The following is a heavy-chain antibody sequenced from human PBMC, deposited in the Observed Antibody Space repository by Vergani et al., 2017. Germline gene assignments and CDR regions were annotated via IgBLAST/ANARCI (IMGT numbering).Heavy chain of an antibody. CDR3: ARSRPYCTSGSCPAI. Sequence: QVKLQESGPGLLKPSQTLSLTCTVSGESIRSGSHYWSWIRQPAGKGPEWIGHIHTGGSTDLNPSFKSRVSISVDTSKSQFSLKLNSVTVADTAVYYCARSRPYCTSGSCPAIWGQGCLVAVSS. D-gene: IGHD2-15*01. J-gene: IGHJ4*02. CDR1: GESIRSGSHY. CDR2: IHTGGST. V-gene: IGHV4-61*02.